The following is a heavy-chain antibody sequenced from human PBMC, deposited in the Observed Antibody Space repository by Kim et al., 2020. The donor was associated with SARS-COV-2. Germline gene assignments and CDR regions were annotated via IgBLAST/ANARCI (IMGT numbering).Heavy chain of an antibody. CDR2: INTNTGNP. J-gene: IGHJ6*02. D-gene: IGHD5-18*01. CDR1: GYTFTSYA. V-gene: IGHV7-4-1*02. CDR3: ARRAWIQLWLEYYYYGMDV. Sequence: ASVKVSCKASGYTFTSYAMNWVRQAPGQGLEWMGWINTNTGNPTYAQGFTGRFVFSLDTSVSTAYLQISSLKAEDTAVHYCARRAWIQLWLEYYYYGMDVWGQGTTVTVSS.